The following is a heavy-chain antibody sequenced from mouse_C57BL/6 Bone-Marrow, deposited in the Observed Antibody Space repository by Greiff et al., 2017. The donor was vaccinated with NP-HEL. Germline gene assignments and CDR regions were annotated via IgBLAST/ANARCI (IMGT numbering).Heavy chain of an antibody. D-gene: IGHD2-3*01. CDR3: VTDGYYDY. CDR1: GYSITSGYY. Sequence: EVKVEESGPGLVKPSQSLSLTCSVTGYSITSGYYWNWIRQFPGNKLEWMGYISYDGSNNYNPSLKNRISITLDTSKNQFFLKLNSVTTEDTATYYCVTDGYYDYWGQGTTLTVSS. V-gene: IGHV3-6*01. CDR2: ISYDGSN. J-gene: IGHJ2*01.